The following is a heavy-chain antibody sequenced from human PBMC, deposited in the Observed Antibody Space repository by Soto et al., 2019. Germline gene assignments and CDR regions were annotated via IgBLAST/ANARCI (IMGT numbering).Heavy chain of an antibody. D-gene: IGHD6-13*01. J-gene: IGHJ5*02. V-gene: IGHV1-18*01. CDR1: GYTFTSYG. CDR3: ARGHSSSHLYNWFDP. Sequence: QVQLVQSGAEVKKPGASVKVSCKASGYTFTSYGITWVRQAPGQGLEWMGWISAYNGHTNYAQKLQGRVTMTTDTATSTAYMERRSLRSDDTAVYYCARGHSSSHLYNWFDPWGQGTLVTVAS. CDR2: ISAYNGHT.